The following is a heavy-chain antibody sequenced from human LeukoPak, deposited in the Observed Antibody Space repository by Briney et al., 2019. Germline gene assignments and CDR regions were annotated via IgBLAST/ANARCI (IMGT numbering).Heavy chain of an antibody. V-gene: IGHV3-9*01. Sequence: PGGSLRLSCAASGFTFDDYAMHWVRQAPGKGLEWVSGISWNSGSIGYADSVKGRFTISRDNAKNSLYLQMNSLRAEDTAVYYCARIDSSGWYTLPLDYWGQGTLVTVSS. CDR3: ARIDSSGWYTLPLDY. CDR1: GFTFDDYA. D-gene: IGHD6-19*01. J-gene: IGHJ4*02. CDR2: ISWNSGSI.